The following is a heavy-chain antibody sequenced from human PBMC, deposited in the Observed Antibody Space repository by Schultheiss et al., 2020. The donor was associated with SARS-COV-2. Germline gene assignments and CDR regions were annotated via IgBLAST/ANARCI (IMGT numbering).Heavy chain of an antibody. CDR1: GFTFSNAW. CDR3: TTAPPIYYDSSGYYDYFDY. CDR2: IKSKTDGGTT. V-gene: IGHV3-15*01. J-gene: IGHJ4*02. D-gene: IGHD3-22*01. Sequence: GGSLRLSCAASGFTFSNAWMSWVRQAPGKGLEWVGRIKSKTDGGTTDYAAPVKGRFTISRDDSKNTLYLQMNSLKTEDTAVYYCTTAPPIYYDSSGYYDYFDYWGQGTLVTVSS.